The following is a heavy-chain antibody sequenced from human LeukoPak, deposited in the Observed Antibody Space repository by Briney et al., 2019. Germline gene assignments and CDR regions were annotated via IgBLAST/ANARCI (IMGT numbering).Heavy chain of an antibody. D-gene: IGHD2-2*02. CDR3: ARDRRYCSSTSCYTGPYYYYGMDV. CDR2: IGAAGDT. CDR1: EFTFSSYD. Sequence: PGGTLRICCAASEFTFSSYDLHWVRQATGKGLEWASAIGAAGDTYYPGSVKVRFTISRENAKNSLYLQMNSLRAGDTAVYYCARDRRYCSSTSCYTGPYYYYGMDVWGQGTTVTVSS. V-gene: IGHV3-13*01. J-gene: IGHJ6*02.